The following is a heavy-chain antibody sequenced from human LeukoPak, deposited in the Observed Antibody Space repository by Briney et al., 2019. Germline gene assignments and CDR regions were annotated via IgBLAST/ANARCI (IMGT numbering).Heavy chain of an antibody. CDR3: ASSSSGYLSNDAFDI. CDR1: GGSISSYY. J-gene: IGHJ3*02. D-gene: IGHD3-22*01. Sequence: PSETLSLTCTVSGGSISSYYWSWIRQPPGKGLEWIGYIYYSGSTNYNPSLKSRVTISVDTSKNQFSLKLSSVTAADTAVYYCASSSSGYLSNDAFDIWGQGTMVTVSS. CDR2: IYYSGST. V-gene: IGHV4-59*01.